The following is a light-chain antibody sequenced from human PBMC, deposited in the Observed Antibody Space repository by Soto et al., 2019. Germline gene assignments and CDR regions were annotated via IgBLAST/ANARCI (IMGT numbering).Light chain of an antibody. V-gene: IGKV3-15*01. CDR3: QQYENLPRFI. CDR2: GAS. J-gene: IGKJ3*01. Sequence: TVLTQSPGTLSVSPGERASLSCRASQSVSINLAWYQQKPGQAPRLLIYGASTRATGIPARFSGSGSGTDFTFTISRLQPEDIATYFCQQYENLPRFIFGPGTKVDIK. CDR1: QSVSIN.